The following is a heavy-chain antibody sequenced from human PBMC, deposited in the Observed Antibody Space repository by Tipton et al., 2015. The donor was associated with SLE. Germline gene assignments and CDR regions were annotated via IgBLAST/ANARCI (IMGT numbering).Heavy chain of an antibody. CDR3: ARSYCSGGICNSKAFDM. CDR1: GFTFSSYG. J-gene: IGHJ3*02. D-gene: IGHD2-15*01. V-gene: IGHV3-30*02. Sequence: SGFTFSSYGMHWVRQAPGKGLEWVAFIRYDGSNKYYADSVKGRFTISRDNSKNTLYLQMDSLGPEDTAVYYCARSYCSGGICNSKAFDMWGQGTMVTVSS. CDR2: IRYDGSNK.